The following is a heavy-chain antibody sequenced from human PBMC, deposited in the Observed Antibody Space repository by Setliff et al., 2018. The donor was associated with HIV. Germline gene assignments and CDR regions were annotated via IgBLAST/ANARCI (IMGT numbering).Heavy chain of an antibody. V-gene: IGHV4-4*07. CDR1: GGSLSGYS. J-gene: IGHJ5*02. CDR3: ARSPSVCFGEAYDGGHVNWFDP. Sequence: PSETLSLTCTVSGGSLSGYSWSWLRQPAGKGLEWIGRIYTSGTTNYNPSFKGRVAMSLDTSRKQVSLKLTSVTAGATAMYDCARSPSVCFGEAYDGGHVNWFDPWGQGTQVTVSS. CDR2: IYTSGTT. D-gene: IGHD2-15*01.